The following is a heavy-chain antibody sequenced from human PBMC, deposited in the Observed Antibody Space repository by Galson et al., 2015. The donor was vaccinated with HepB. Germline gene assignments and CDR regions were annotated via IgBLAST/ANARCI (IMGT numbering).Heavy chain of an antibody. V-gene: IGHV3-23*01. J-gene: IGHJ4*02. D-gene: IGHD3-22*01. CDR3: AKGQYYYDSSGYYYDY. CDR2: ISGSGGST. CDR1: GFTFSSYA. Sequence: SLRLSCAASGFTFSSYAMSWVRQAPGKGLEWVSAISGSGGSTYYADSVKGRFTISRDNSKNTLYLQMNSLRAEDTAVYYCAKGQYYYDSSGYYYDYWGQGTLVTVSS.